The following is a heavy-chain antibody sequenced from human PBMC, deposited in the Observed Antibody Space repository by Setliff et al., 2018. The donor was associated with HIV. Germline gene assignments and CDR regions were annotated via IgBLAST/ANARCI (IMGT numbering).Heavy chain of an antibody. CDR2: IYYSGST. D-gene: IGHD2-21*02. J-gene: IGHJ3*02. CDR1: GGSISSGSYY. CDR3: AREVDVVTTSDAFDI. V-gene: IGHV4-30-4*08. Sequence: PLETLSLTCTVSGGSISSGSYYWSWIRQPPGKGLEWIDYIYYSGSTYYNPSLKSRVTISVDTSKNQFSVKLTSVTAADPAVYYCAREVDVVTTSDAFDIWGQGTMVTVSS.